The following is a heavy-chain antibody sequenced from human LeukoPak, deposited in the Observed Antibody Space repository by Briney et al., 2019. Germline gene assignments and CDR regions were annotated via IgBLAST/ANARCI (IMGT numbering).Heavy chain of an antibody. J-gene: IGHJ4*02. CDR3: ARGSASGIYPIDY. Sequence: PSETLSLTCAVYGGSFSVYYWSWIRQPPGKGLEWIAEINHLGRTNYNPSLKSRATISIDTSKNQVFLKLSSVTAADTAVYYCARGSASGIYPIDYWGQGTLVTVS. V-gene: IGHV4-34*01. CDR1: GGSFSVYY. CDR2: INHLGRT. D-gene: IGHD5-12*01.